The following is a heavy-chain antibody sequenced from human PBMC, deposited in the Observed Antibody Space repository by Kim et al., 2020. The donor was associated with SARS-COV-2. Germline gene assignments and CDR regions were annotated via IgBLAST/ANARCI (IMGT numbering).Heavy chain of an antibody. CDR2: INTSGGGA. Sequence: ASVKVSCKASGYTFTSYNLVWVRQAPGQGLEWMGIINTSGGGAAYAQKFQGRVTMTRDTSTSTVYMELGCLRSEDTAMYYCAVIYRSTDYWGQGTLVTVSS. D-gene: IGHD3-16*02. CDR3: AVIYRSTDY. CDR1: GYTFTSYN. V-gene: IGHV1-46*03. J-gene: IGHJ4*02.